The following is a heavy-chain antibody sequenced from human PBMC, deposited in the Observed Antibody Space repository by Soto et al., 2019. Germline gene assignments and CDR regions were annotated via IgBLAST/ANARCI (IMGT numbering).Heavy chain of an antibody. CDR2: IIPIFGTA. CDR1: GGTFSSYA. Sequence: SVKVSCKASGGTFSSYAISWVRQAPGQGLEWMGGIIPIFGTANYAQKFQGRVTITADESTSTACMELSSLRSEDTAVYYCARDVYYDSSVYYFGVAFVIWGKGKMVTVSS. CDR3: ARDVYYDSSVYYFGVAFVI. J-gene: IGHJ3*02. D-gene: IGHD3-22*01. V-gene: IGHV1-69*13.